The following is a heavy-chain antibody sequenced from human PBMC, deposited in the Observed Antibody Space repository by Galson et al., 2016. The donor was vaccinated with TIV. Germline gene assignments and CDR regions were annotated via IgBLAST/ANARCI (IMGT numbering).Heavy chain of an antibody. V-gene: IGHV4-59*08. D-gene: IGHD1-26*01. CDR1: GGSISIYY. CDR3: ARRLPSGDVGAFHI. Sequence: SETLSLTCSVSGGSISIYYWSWIRQPPGKGLEWIGYIYYSGSTYYNPSLRSRVTMSVDTSKNQFSLKLSSVTAADPAVYYCARRLPSGDVGAFHIWGQGTMVSVSS. J-gene: IGHJ3*02. CDR2: IYYSGST.